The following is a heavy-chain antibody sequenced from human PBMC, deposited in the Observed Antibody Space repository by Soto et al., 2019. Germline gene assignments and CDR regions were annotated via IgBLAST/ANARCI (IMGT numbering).Heavy chain of an antibody. V-gene: IGHV3-30*18. CDR2: ISAGGNTK. CDR1: GFTLSNIG. CDR3: AKESGGERYAAYFDL. J-gene: IGHJ4*02. D-gene: IGHD2-21*01. Sequence: QVQLVESGGGVVQPGTSLRLACAASGFTLSNIGMQWVRQAPGTGLEWVAVISAGGNTKYYADSVKGRFTISRDNSKNTLFLQMNSLRTEDTAVYYCAKESGGERYAAYFDLWGQGTLVTVAA.